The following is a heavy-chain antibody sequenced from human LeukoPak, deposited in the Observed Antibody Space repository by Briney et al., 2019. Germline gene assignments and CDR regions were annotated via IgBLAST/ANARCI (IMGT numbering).Heavy chain of an antibody. V-gene: IGHV1-8*03. CDR3: ARGNLACTSPHSLRNYYYYIDV. J-gene: IGHJ6*03. CDR1: GYTFTSYD. CDR2: MNPNSGNT. D-gene: IGHD2-15*01. Sequence: ASVKVSCKASGYTFTSYDINWVRQATGQGLEWMGWMNPNSGNTGYAQKFQSNVTITRHTCVSTAYMDLSSLRSEDTTVYYCARGNLACTSPHSLRNYYYYIDVWGKGTTVTVSS.